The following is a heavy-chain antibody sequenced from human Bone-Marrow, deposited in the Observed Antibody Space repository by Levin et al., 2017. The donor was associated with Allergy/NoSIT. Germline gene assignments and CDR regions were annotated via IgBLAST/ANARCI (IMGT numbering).Heavy chain of an antibody. CDR2: INPNSGGT. CDR1: GYTFTGYY. Sequence: PVASVKVSCKASGYTFTGYYMHWVRQAPGQGLEWMGWINPNSGGTNYAQKFQGRVTMTRDTSISTAYMELSRLRSDDTAVYYCARGYYGSGRTTGPWGQGTLVTVSS. J-gene: IGHJ5*02. V-gene: IGHV1-2*02. D-gene: IGHD3-10*01. CDR3: ARGYYGSGRTTGP.